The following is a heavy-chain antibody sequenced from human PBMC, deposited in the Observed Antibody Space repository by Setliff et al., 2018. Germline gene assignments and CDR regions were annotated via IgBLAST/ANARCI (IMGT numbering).Heavy chain of an antibody. CDR3: ARVSAMLGGNFDT. Sequence: SETLSLTCSVSGDSVTNVHHYWSWIRQSPGKGLGWLGNIFNRVTTFYNPSFESRLVISADPSRNQFSLQLASVTAADTAVYFCARVSAMLGGNFDTWGPGSLVTVSS. D-gene: IGHD3-16*01. CDR2: IFNRVTT. CDR1: GDSVTNVHHY. V-gene: IGHV4-30-4*08. J-gene: IGHJ4*01.